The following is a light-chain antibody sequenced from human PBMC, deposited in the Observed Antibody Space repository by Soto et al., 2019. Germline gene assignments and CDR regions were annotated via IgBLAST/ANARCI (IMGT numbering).Light chain of an antibody. CDR1: QTATNDY. CDR2: DAS. CDR3: QQRSNWPRT. J-gene: IGKJ1*01. V-gene: IGKV3D-20*02. Sequence: EVVLTQSPGTLSLSPGERVTLSCRASQTATNDYLAWYQQKDGQAPRLLIYDASTRATGVPDRFSGSGSGTDFTLTISSLEPEDFAVYYCQQRSNWPRTFGQGTKVDIK.